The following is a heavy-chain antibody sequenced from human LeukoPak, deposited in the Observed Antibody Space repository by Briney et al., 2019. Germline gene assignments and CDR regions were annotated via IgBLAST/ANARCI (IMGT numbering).Heavy chain of an antibody. V-gene: IGHV4-34*01. CDR2: INHSGST. Sequence: KTSETLSLTCAVYGGSFSGYYWSWIRQPPGKGLEWIGEINHSGSTNYNPSLKSRVTISVDTSKNQFSLKLSSVTAADTAVYYCAGPAGDHDEYNWFDPWGQGTLVTVSP. D-gene: IGHD7-27*01. CDR1: GGSFSGYY. CDR3: AGPAGDHDEYNWFDP. J-gene: IGHJ5*02.